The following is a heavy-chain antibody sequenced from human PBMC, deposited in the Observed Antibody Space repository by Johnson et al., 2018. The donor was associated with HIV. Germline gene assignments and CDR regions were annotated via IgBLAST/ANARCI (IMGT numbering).Heavy chain of an antibody. J-gene: IGHJ3*02. CDR1: GFTFSSYA. CDR3: ARAVTPFGDWEAFDI. V-gene: IGHV3-30*14. Sequence: QVQLVESGGGVVQPGRSLRLSCAASGFTFSSYAMHWVRQAPGKGLEWVAVISYDGSNKYYADSVKGRFTISRDNSKNTLYLQMNSLRAEDTAVYYCARAVTPFGDWEAFDIWGQGTTVTVSS. D-gene: IGHD3-10*01. CDR2: ISYDGSNK.